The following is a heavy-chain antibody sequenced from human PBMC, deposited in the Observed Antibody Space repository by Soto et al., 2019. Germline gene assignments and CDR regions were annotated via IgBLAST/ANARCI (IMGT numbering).Heavy chain of an antibody. Sequence: GGSLRLSCAASGFTFSSYGMHWVRQAPGKGLEWVAVISYDGSNKYYADSVKGRFTISRDNSKNTLYLQMNSLRAEDTAVYYCASNGGGHKGNYYYGMDVWGQGTTVTVSS. V-gene: IGHV3-30*03. CDR1: GFTFSSYG. D-gene: IGHD2-15*01. CDR3: ASNGGGHKGNYYYGMDV. J-gene: IGHJ6*02. CDR2: ISYDGSNK.